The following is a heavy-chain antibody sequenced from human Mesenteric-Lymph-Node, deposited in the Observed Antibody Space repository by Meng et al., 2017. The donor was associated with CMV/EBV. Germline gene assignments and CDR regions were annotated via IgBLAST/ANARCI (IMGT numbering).Heavy chain of an antibody. CDR1: FSLTSSGVG. D-gene: IGHD3-10*01. J-gene: IGHJ4*02. CDR2: ISRDGE. Sequence: FSLTSSGVGVGWIRQPPGKALEWLAVISRDGEHYGPSLNNRLTITKDTSKNQVVLTMTNMDPVDTATYFCAHREQYHYGSGIYGFDYWGQGTLVTVSS. CDR3: AHREQYHYGSGIYGFDY. V-gene: IGHV2-5*05.